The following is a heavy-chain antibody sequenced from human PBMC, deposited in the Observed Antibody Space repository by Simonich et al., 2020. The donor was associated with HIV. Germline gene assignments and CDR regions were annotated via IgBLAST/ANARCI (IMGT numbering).Heavy chain of an antibody. CDR2: IRSKIDSGTT. CDR1: GFTYSNAW. CDR3: TTSVKYDAFDT. D-gene: IGHD2-2*01. Sequence: EVQLVESGGGFVKPGGSLRLSCAASGFTYSNAWVTWVRQAPGRGVGGVGRIRSKIDSGTTDYAAPVKGRFTISRDDSKNTLYLQMNSLKKEDTAVYYCTTSVKYDAFDTWGQGTMVTVSS. V-gene: IGHV3-15*01. J-gene: IGHJ3*02.